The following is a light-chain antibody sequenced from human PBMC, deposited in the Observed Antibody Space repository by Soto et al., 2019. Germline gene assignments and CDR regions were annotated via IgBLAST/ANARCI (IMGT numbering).Light chain of an antibody. CDR3: SSFAGSNNLV. J-gene: IGLJ2*01. V-gene: IGLV2-8*01. CDR1: SSDVGVYNY. Sequence: QSALTQPPSASGSPGQSVTISCTGTSSDVGVYNYVSWYQQHTGKAPKLRIYEVSKRPSGVPDRFSGSKSGTTASLTVSGFHSEDEADYYCSSFAGSNNLVVGGGTKLSVL. CDR2: EVS.